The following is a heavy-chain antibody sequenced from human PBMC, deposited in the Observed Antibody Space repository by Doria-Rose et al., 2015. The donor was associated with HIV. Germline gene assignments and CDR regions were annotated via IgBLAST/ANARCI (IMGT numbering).Heavy chain of an antibody. Sequence: QLVESGAEVKKPGASVKVSCKASGYIFTGYYIHWVRQAPGQGLEWMGWIDPNSGDTKFTQKFQGWGTMTRDMSISTAYMELSGLESDDTAIYYCARGGAPRTHAFDIWGQGTKVTVSS. V-gene: IGHV1-2*04. CDR2: IDPNSGDT. CDR1: GYIFTGYY. J-gene: IGHJ3*02. D-gene: IGHD1-26*01. CDR3: ARGGAPRTHAFDI.